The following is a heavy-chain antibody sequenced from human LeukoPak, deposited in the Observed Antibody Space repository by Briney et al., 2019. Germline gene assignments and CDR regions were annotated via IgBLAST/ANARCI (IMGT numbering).Heavy chain of an antibody. D-gene: IGHD2-15*01. CDR1: GGSISSSSYY. V-gene: IGHV4-61*01. CDR2: IYYSGST. J-gene: IGHJ5*02. Sequence: PSETLSLTCTVSGGSISSSSYYWGWIRQHPGKGLEWIGYIYYSGSTNYNPSLKSRVTVSVDTSKNQFSLKLSSVTAADTAVYYCAREVVVDTAPPLGWFDPWGQGTLVTVSS. CDR3: AREVVVDTAPPLGWFDP.